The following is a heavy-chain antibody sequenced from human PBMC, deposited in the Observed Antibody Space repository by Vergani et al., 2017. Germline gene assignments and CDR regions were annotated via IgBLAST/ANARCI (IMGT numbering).Heavy chain of an antibody. CDR2: INHSGST. CDR1: GGSFSGYY. J-gene: IGHJ4*02. CDR3: ARRMVRGVTYRAXLDY. V-gene: IGHV4-34*01. D-gene: IGHD3-10*01. Sequence: QVQLQQWGAGLLKPSETLSLTCAVYGGSFSGYYWSWIRQPPGKGLEWIGEINHSGSTNYNPALKSRVTISVDTSKNQFSLKLSSVTAADTAVYYCARRMVRGVTYRAXLDYWGQGTLVTVAS.